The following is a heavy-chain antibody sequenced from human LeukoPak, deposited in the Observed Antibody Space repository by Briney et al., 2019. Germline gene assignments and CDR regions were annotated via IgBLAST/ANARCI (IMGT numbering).Heavy chain of an antibody. V-gene: IGHV3-23*01. D-gene: IGHD5-18*01. J-gene: IGHJ4*02. CDR1: GCTFSSYA. CDR2: ISGSGGST. CDR3: AKGYSYGYEGYFDY. Sequence: PGGSLRLSCAASGCTFSSYAMSWVRQPPGKGLEWVSAISGSGGSTYYADSVKGRFTISRDNSKNTLYLQMNSLRAEDTAVYYCAKGYSYGYEGYFDYWGQGTLVTVSS.